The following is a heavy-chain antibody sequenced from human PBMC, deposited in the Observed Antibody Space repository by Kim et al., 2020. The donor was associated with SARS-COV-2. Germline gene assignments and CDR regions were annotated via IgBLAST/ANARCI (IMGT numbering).Heavy chain of an antibody. CDR3: ASFSGSYSGYFDY. Sequence: GGSLRLSCAASGFTFSSYEMNWVRQAPGKGLEWVSYISSSGSPICYADSVKGRFTISRDNAKNSLYLPINSLRAEGTAVYYCASFSGSYSGYFDYWGQGTLVTLS. CDR2: ISSSGSPI. CDR1: GFTFSSYE. J-gene: IGHJ4*02. V-gene: IGHV3-48*03. D-gene: IGHD1-26*01.